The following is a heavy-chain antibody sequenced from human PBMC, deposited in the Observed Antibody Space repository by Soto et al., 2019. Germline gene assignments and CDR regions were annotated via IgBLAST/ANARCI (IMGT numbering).Heavy chain of an antibody. D-gene: IGHD3-22*01. V-gene: IGHV1-2*02. CDR3: ARSNGMIVVVIEYFDY. CDR1: GYTFTGYY. Sequence: ASVKVSCKASGYTFTGYYMHWVRQAPGQGLEWMGWINPNSGGTNYAQKFQGRVTMTRDTSISTAYMELSRLRSDDTAVYYCARSNGMIVVVIEYFDYWGQRTLVTVSS. J-gene: IGHJ4*02. CDR2: INPNSGGT.